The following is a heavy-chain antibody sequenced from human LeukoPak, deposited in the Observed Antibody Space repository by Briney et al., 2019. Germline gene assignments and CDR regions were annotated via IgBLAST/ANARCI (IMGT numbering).Heavy chain of an antibody. V-gene: IGHV3-30-3*01. CDR1: GFTFSSYA. CDR3: ARAGIALDY. J-gene: IGHJ4*02. CDR2: ISYDGSNK. Sequence: PGGSLRLSCAASGFTFSSYAMHWVRQAPGKGLEWVAVISYDGSNKYYADSVKGRFTISRDNSKNTLYLQMDSLRAEDTAVYYCARAGIALDYWGQGTLVTVSS. D-gene: IGHD6-13*01.